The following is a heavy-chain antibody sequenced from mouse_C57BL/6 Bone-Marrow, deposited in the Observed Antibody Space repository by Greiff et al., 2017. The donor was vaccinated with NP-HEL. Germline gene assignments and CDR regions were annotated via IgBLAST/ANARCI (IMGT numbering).Heavy chain of an antibody. CDR1: GFTFSSYG. Sequence: EVKLVESGGDLVKPGGSLKLSCAASGFTFSSYGMSWVRQTPDKRLEWVATISSGGSYTYYPDSVKGRFTISRDNAKNTLYLQMSSLKSEDTAMYYCARHSSHGAMDYWGQGTSVTVSS. J-gene: IGHJ4*01. CDR2: ISSGGSYT. V-gene: IGHV5-6*02. D-gene: IGHD1-1*01. CDR3: ARHSSHGAMDY.